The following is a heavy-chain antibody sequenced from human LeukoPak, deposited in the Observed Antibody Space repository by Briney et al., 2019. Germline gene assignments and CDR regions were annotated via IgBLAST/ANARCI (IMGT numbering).Heavy chain of an antibody. V-gene: IGHV4-39*01. CDR3: ARNSRYCSSTSCNRYFDL. Sequence: SETLSLTCTVSGGSISSSSYYWGWIRQPPGKGLEWIGSIYYSGSTYYNPSLKSRVTISVDTSKNQFSLKLSSVTAADTAVYYCARNSRYCSSTSCNRYFDLWGRGTLVTVSS. J-gene: IGHJ2*01. CDR1: GGSISSSSYY. D-gene: IGHD2-2*01. CDR2: IYYSGST.